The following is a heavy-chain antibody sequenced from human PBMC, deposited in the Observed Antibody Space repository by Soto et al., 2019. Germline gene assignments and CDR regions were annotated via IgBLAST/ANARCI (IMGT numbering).Heavy chain of an antibody. Sequence: PSETLSLTCTVSGGSISSGGYYWSWIRQHPGKGLEWIGYIYYSGSTYYNPSLKSRVTISVDTSKNQFSLKLSSVTAADTAVCYCARGLRLTGFWFDPWGQGTLVTVSS. D-gene: IGHD2-21*02. CDR2: IYYSGST. J-gene: IGHJ5*02. CDR1: GGSISSGGYY. V-gene: IGHV4-31*03. CDR3: ARGLRLTGFWFDP.